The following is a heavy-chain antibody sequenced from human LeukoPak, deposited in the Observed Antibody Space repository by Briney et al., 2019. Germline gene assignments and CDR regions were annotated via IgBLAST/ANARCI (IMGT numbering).Heavy chain of an antibody. CDR2: INAGNGNT. D-gene: IGHD5-18*01. Sequence: ASVKVSCKASGYTFTSYAMHWVRQAPGQRLEWMGWINAGNGNTKYSQKFQGRVTITRDTSASTAYMELSSLRSEDTAVYYCARDHSNTAARSSFDYWGQGTLVTVSS. CDR1: GYTFTSYA. J-gene: IGHJ4*02. V-gene: IGHV1-3*01. CDR3: ARDHSNTAARSSFDY.